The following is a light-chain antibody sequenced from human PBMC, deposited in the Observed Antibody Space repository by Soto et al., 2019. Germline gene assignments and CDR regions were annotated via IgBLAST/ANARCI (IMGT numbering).Light chain of an antibody. V-gene: IGKV2-28*01. J-gene: IGKJ4*01. CDR2: LGT. CDR1: QSLLHSNGYNY. Sequence: DIVMTQSPLSLPVTPGESASISCRSSQSLLHSNGYNYLDWYLQKPGQSPQSLIYLGTNRASGVPDRYSGSGSGTDFTLKISRVEAEDVGVYYCMQALQTPLTFGGGTKLEIK. CDR3: MQALQTPLT.